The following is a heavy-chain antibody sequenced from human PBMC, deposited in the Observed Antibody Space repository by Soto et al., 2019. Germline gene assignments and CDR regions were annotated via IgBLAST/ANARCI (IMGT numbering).Heavy chain of an antibody. CDR1: GFIFSGYW. CDR2: INSDGSTT. D-gene: IGHD3-10*01. V-gene: IGHV3-74*01. J-gene: IGHJ4*02. CDR3: ARLLGGSGSFIDY. Sequence: EVQLVESGGGLVQPGGSLRLSCAASGFIFSGYWMHWVRQAPGKGLVWVSRINSDGSTTSYADSVKGRFTISRDNAENTMYLQMNSLRAEDTAVYYCARLLGGSGSFIDYWGQGTLVTVSS.